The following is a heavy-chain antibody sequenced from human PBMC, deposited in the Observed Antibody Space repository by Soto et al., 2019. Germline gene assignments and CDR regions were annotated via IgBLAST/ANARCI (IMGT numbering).Heavy chain of an antibody. D-gene: IGHD2-15*01. CDR3: AKDEVLVVAVARDYYGMDV. Sequence: QVQLVESGGGVVQPGRSLRLSCAASGFTFSSYGMHWVRQAPGKGLEWVAVISYDGNNKYYADSVKGRFTISRDNSKNTLYLQMNSQRAEDTAVYDCAKDEVLVVAVARDYYGMDVWGQGTTVTVSS. J-gene: IGHJ6*02. CDR1: GFTFSSYG. V-gene: IGHV3-30*18. CDR2: ISYDGNNK.